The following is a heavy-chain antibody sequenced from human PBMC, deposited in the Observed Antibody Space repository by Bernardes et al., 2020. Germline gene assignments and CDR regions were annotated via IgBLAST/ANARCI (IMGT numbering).Heavy chain of an antibody. CDR3: ARVAAAGTLGSLWFDP. CDR1: GGSFSGYY. J-gene: IGHJ5*02. V-gene: IGHV4-34*01. Sequence: SETLSLTCAVYGGSFSGYYWSWIRQPPGKGLEWIGEINHSGSTNYNPSLKSRVTISVDTSKNQFSLKLSSVTAADTAVYYCARVAAAGTLGSLWFDPWGQGTLVTVSS. D-gene: IGHD6-13*01. CDR2: INHSGST.